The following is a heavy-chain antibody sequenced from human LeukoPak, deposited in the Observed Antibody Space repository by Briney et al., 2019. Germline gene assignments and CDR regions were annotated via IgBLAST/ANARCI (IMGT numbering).Heavy chain of an antibody. CDR1: GFTVSSNY. CDR3: ARGGYDMFL. V-gene: IGHV3-66*01. J-gene: IGHJ6*02. Sequence: GGSLRLSCGASGFTVSSNYMGWVCQAPGKGLEWVSGIYDGGNTYYGDSVKGRFIISRDNSKNTLYLQMSSLRAEDTAVYYCARGGYDMFLWGQGTTVTVSS. D-gene: IGHD3-22*01. CDR2: IYDGGNT.